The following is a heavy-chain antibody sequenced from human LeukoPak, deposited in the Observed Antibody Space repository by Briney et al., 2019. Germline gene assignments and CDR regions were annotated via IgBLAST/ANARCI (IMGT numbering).Heavy chain of an antibody. Sequence: PGGSLKLSCTGSGFTLSSYAMNWVRRAPGQGLEWVSSISSSSSDIYYTDSVEGRFTISRDNAKNSLYLQMNSLRAEDTAVYYCVTDYGGSSGAFDIWGQGTMVTVSS. D-gene: IGHD4-23*01. V-gene: IGHV3-21*01. CDR2: ISSSSSDI. CDR1: GFTLSSYA. CDR3: VTDYGGSSGAFDI. J-gene: IGHJ3*02.